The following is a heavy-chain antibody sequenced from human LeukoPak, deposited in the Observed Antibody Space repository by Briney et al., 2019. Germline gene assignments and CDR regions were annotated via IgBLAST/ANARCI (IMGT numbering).Heavy chain of an antibody. Sequence: GGSLRLSCVAPGYSFSDYWMQSVRQALRKRLEWVANINYHGNENYLLDSVKGRFTISRDNAKNSLFLQMNSLRVEDTAVYYCTRGDPDYWGLGTLVTVSS. CDR2: INYHGNEN. J-gene: IGHJ4*02. V-gene: IGHV3-7*01. CDR1: GYSFSDYW. D-gene: IGHD2-21*02. CDR3: TRGDPDY.